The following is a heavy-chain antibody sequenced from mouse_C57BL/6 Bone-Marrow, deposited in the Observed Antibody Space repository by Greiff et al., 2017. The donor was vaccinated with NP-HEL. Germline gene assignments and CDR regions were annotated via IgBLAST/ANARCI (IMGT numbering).Heavy chain of an antibody. CDR2: ISDGGSYT. Sequence: EVKLVESGGGLVKPGGSLKLSCAASGFTFSSYAMSWVRQTPEKRLEWVATISDGGSYTYYPDNVKGRFTISRDNAKNNLYLQMSHLKSEDTAMYYCAREYSEPFAYWGQGTLVTVSA. V-gene: IGHV5-4*01. J-gene: IGHJ3*01. D-gene: IGHD2-12*01. CDR1: GFTFSSYA. CDR3: AREYSEPFAY.